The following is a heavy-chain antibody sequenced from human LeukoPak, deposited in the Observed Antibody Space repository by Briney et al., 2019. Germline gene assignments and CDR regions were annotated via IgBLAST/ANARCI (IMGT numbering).Heavy chain of an antibody. J-gene: IGHJ4*02. D-gene: IGHD5-12*01. CDR1: GFTFDDYA. V-gene: IGHV3-9*01. CDR3: ARSTIYKYYFDY. Sequence: PGRSLRLSCAASGFTFDDYAMHWVRQAPGKGLEWASGISWNSGSIGYADSVKGRFTISRDNAKNSLYLQMNSLRAEDTALYYCARSTIYKYYFDYWGQGTLVTVSS. CDR2: ISWNSGSI.